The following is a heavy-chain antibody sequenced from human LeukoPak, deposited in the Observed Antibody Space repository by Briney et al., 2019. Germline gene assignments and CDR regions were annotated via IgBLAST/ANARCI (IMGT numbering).Heavy chain of an antibody. CDR1: GFTFSSYS. CDR2: ISSSSSYI. V-gene: IGHV3-21*01. Sequence: GGSLRLSCAAPGFTFSSYSMNWVRQAPGKGLEWVSSISSSSSYIYYADSVKGRFTISRDNAKNSLYLQMNSLRAEDTAVYYCARERRAVAGYYYYYGLDVWGQGTTVTVSS. J-gene: IGHJ6*02. D-gene: IGHD6-19*01. CDR3: ARERRAVAGYYYYYGLDV.